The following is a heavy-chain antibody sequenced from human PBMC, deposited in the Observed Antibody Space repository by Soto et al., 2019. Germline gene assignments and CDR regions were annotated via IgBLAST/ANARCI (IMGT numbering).Heavy chain of an antibody. CDR1: GFSLTTSGVG. D-gene: IGHD3-3*01. CDR3: AHRVLRTVFGLVTTTAIYFDF. V-gene: IGHV2-5*02. J-gene: IGHJ4*02. Sequence: QITLNESGPTPVKPRQTLTLTCTFSGFSLTTSGVGVGWIRQSPGKAPELLALIYWDDDKRYSPSLKSRLTITKDTSKHQVVLTMADLDPADTATYYCAHRVLRTVFGLVTTTAIYFDFWGQGTPVAVSS. CDR2: IYWDDDK.